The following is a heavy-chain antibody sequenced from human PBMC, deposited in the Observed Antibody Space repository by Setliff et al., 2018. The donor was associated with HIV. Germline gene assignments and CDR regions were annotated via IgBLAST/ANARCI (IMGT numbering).Heavy chain of an antibody. J-gene: IGHJ4*02. Sequence: SETLSLTCTVSGDSIISSRNFWGWIRQPPGKGLEWIGNIHSSGSTYYNPSLKSRVFISVDTSKNQFSLRLSSVTAADTAVYYCARDPSSSGWSEGLYYLDSWGRGTLVTVSS. CDR3: ARDPSSSGWSEGLYYLDS. CDR2: IHSSGST. V-gene: IGHV4-39*07. CDR1: GDSIISSRNF. D-gene: IGHD6-19*01.